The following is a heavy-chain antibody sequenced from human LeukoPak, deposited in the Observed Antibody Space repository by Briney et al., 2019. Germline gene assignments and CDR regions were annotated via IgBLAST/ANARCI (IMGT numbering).Heavy chain of an antibody. CDR2: INPNSGGT. D-gene: IGHD3-22*01. CDR3: ARVEVIVGSPHLPLFDY. CDR1: GYTFTGYY. V-gene: IGHV1-2*02. J-gene: IGHJ4*02. Sequence: GASVKVSCKASGYTFTGYYMHWVRQAPGQGLEWMGWINPNSGGTNYAQKFQGRVTMTRDTSISTAYMELSRLRSDDTVVYYCARVEVIVGSPHLPLFDYWGQGTLVTVSS.